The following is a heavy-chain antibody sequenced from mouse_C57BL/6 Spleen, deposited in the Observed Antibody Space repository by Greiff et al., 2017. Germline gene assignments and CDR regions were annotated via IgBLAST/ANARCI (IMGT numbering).Heavy chain of an antibody. Sequence: QVQLQQPGAELVMPGASVKLSCKASGYTFTSYWLHWVKQRPGQGLEWIGEIDPSDSYTNYNQKFKGKSTLTVDKSASTADMQLSSLTSEDSAVYYCARFTTGSGYFDVWGTGTTVTVSS. CDR2: IDPSDSYT. CDR3: ARFTTGSGYFDV. V-gene: IGHV1-69*01. D-gene: IGHD1-1*01. J-gene: IGHJ1*03. CDR1: GYTFTSYW.